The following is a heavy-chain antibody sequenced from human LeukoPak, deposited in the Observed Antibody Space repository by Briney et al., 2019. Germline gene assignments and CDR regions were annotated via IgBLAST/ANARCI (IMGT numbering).Heavy chain of an antibody. Sequence: ASETLSLTCAVDGGSFSGYYWSWVRQPPGKGVEWSGEINHSGSPNYNPSLKSRVTISVDTSKNQFSLQLSSVTAADTAVYYCASGGIAVAGTGNSFDYWGQGTLVTVSS. J-gene: IGHJ4*02. V-gene: IGHV4-34*01. CDR3: ASGGIAVAGTGNSFDY. D-gene: IGHD6-19*01. CDR1: GGSFSGYY. CDR2: INHSGSP.